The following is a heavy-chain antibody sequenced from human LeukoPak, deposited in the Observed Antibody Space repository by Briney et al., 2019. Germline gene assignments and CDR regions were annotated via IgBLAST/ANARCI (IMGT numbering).Heavy chain of an antibody. V-gene: IGHV4-59*12. CDR3: ARRQQQLVRGGWFDP. J-gene: IGHJ5*02. Sequence: PSETLSLTCTVSGGSISSYYWSWIRQPPGKGLEWIGYVYYAGSTNYNPSLKSRVTISVDTSKNQFSLKLSSVTAADTAVYYCARRQQQLVRGGWFDPWGQGTLVTVSS. D-gene: IGHD6-13*01. CDR2: VYYAGST. CDR1: GGSISSYY.